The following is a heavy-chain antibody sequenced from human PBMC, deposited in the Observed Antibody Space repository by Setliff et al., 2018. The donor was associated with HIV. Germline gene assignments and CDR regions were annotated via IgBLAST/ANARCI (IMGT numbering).Heavy chain of an antibody. CDR3: ATSDYGGNSGHFQH. V-gene: IGHV5-51*01. CDR1: GYSFNSYW. Sequence: ESLKISCKGSGYSFNSYWIGWVRQMPGKGLEWMGIIYPGDSDTIYSPSFQGHITISADKSISTAYLRWSSLKASDSAIYYCATSDYGGNSGHFQHWGQGTLVTVSS. CDR2: IYPGDSDT. D-gene: IGHD4-17*01. J-gene: IGHJ1*01.